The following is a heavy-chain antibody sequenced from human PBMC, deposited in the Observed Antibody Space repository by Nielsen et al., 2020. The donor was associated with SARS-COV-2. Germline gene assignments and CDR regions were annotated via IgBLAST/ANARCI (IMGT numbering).Heavy chain of an antibody. D-gene: IGHD5-12*01. CDR1: GGSISSGGTY. V-gene: IGHV4-31*03. J-gene: IGHJ6*02. Sequence: SETLSLTCTVSGGSISSGGTYWSWIRHHPGKGLEWIGYIYFSGRTCYNPSLKSRVTISVDTSKNQFSLSLRSVTAADTAVYYCARESSGYDHYNYGMDVWGQGTTVTVSS. CDR3: ARESSGYDHYNYGMDV. CDR2: IYFSGRT.